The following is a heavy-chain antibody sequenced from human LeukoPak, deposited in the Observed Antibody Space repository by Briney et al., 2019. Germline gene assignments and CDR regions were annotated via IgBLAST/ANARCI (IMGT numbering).Heavy chain of an antibody. Sequence: GGALRLSCAASGFTFSIYWMSWVRQAPGKGREEVANIRQDGSEKFYVDSVKGRFTISRDNAKNSLYLQMNSLRAEDTAVYYCASTGGRGYYYDSSGYSEFAFDIWGQGTMVTVSS. D-gene: IGHD3-22*01. CDR1: GFTFSIYW. CDR3: ASTGGRGYYYDSSGYSEFAFDI. V-gene: IGHV3-7*01. J-gene: IGHJ3*02. CDR2: IRQDGSEK.